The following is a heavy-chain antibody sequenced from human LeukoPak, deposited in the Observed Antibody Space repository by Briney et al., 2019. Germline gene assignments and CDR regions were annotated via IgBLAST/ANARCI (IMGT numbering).Heavy chain of an antibody. V-gene: IGHV3-30*18. J-gene: IGHJ4*02. CDR2: ISYEGLNK. D-gene: IGHD6-13*01. Sequence: GRSLRLSCAASGFPFSNYDMNWVRQAPGKGLEWVAVISYEGLNKYYAGSVKGRFSISRDNSKNTLYLQMNRLRPEDTAVYYCAKALGSSWYNNYFDYWAQGTLVTVSS. CDR1: GFPFSNYD. CDR3: AKALGSSWYNNYFDY.